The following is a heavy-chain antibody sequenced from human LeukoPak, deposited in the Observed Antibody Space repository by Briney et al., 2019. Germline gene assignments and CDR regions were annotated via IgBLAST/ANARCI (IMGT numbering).Heavy chain of an antibody. Sequence: SETLSLTCAVYGGSLSGYSWSWIRQPPGKGLEWIGEINHSGSTNYNPSLKSRVTISVDTSSNQFSLKLTSVTAADTAVDYCARDDDCRGGSCWILYPWGQGTLVTVSS. CDR1: GGSLSGYS. CDR3: ARDDDCRGGSCWILYP. V-gene: IGHV4-34*01. J-gene: IGHJ5*02. D-gene: IGHD2-15*01. CDR2: INHSGST.